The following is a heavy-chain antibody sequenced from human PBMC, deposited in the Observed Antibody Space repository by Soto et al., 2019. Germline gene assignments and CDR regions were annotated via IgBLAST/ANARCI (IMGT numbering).Heavy chain of an antibody. Sequence: QVQLVQSGAEVKKPGASVKVSCKASGYTFTSYAMHWVRQAPGQRLEWMGWINAGNGNTKYSQKFQGRVTITRDTSASTAYMELSSLRSEDTAVYYCAREGFGELWGFDYWGQGTLVTVSS. CDR1: GYTFTSYA. CDR2: INAGNGNT. D-gene: IGHD3-10*01. V-gene: IGHV1-3*01. J-gene: IGHJ4*02. CDR3: AREGFGELWGFDY.